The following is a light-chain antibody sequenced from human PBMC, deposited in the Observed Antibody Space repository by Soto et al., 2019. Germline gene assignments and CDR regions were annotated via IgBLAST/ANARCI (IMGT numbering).Light chain of an antibody. V-gene: IGKV1-5*03. Sequence: EIQLTQSPSTLSASIGDRATITCRASQSISSCLAWYQQKPGEAPKLLIYKSSTSQPGVPSRFSGSGSGTDFTLTISTLQPVDFATYYCQHYTISGCTFGQGTKLEIK. CDR3: QHYTISGCT. J-gene: IGKJ2*02. CDR2: KSS. CDR1: QSISSC.